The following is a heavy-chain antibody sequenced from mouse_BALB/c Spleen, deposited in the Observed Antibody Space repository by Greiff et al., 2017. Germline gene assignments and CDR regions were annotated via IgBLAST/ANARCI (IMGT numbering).Heavy chain of an antibody. J-gene: IGHJ4*01. CDR1: GYSITSDYA. CDR2: ISYSGST. D-gene: IGHD2-14*01. Sequence: EVQLQESGPGLVKPSQSLSLTCTVTGYSITSDYAWNWIRQFPGNKLEWMGYISYSGSTSYNPSLKSRISITRDTSKNQFFLQLNSVTTEDTATYYCAKQYYRYEGAMDYWGQGTSVTVSS. V-gene: IGHV3-2*02. CDR3: AKQYYRYEGAMDY.